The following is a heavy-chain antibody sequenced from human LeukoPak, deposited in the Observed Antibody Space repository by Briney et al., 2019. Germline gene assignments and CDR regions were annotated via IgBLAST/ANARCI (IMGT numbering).Heavy chain of an antibody. V-gene: IGHV3-21*01. D-gene: IGHD3-22*01. Sequence: GGSLRLSCAASGFTFNYHYMNWVRQAPGKGLEWLSSISSTSVYTSYADSEKGRFTISRDNARNSLYLQMNNRRAEHTAVYYCASDWISGGWLCKDSSGYFDVWGKGTTVSVSS. J-gene: IGHJ6*04. CDR2: ISSTSVYT. CDR1: GFTFNYHY. CDR3: ASDWISGGWLCKDSSGYFDV.